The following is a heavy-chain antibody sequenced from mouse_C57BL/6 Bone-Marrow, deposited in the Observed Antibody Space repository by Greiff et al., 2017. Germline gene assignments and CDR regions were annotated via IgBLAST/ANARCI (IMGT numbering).Heavy chain of an antibody. J-gene: IGHJ1*03. CDR3: ARLECDGSSGDWYFDV. CDR1: GYTFTSYD. Sequence: QVQLQQSGPELVKPGASVKLSCKASGYTFTSYDINWVKQRPGQGLEWIGWIYPRDGSTKYNEKFKGKATLTVDTSSSTAYMELHSLTSEDSAVYFCARLECDGSSGDWYFDVWDTGTTVTVSS. CDR2: IYPRDGST. D-gene: IGHD1-1*01. V-gene: IGHV1-85*01.